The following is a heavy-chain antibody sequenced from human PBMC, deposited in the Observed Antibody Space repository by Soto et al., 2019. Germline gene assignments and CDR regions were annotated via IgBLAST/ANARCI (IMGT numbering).Heavy chain of an antibody. J-gene: IGHJ4*02. CDR3: ASQPYGDYGQLDY. V-gene: IGHV4-59*01. CDR2: IYYSGST. Sequence: SETLSLTCTVSCGSISSYYWSWIRQPPGKGLEWIGYIYYSGSTNYNPSLKSRVTISVDTSKNQFSLKLSSVTAADTAVYYCASQPYGDYGQLDYWGQGTLVTVSS. CDR1: CGSISSYY. D-gene: IGHD4-17*01.